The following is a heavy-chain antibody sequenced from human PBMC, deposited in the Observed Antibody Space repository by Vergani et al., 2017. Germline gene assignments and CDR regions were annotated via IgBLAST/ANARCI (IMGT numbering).Heavy chain of an antibody. V-gene: IGHV4-39*01. J-gene: IGHJ2*01. CDR3: ARQQQLDPRPRNYWYFDL. CDR1: GGSISSGGYY. D-gene: IGHD6-13*01. Sequence: QVQLQESGPGLVKPSQTLSLTCTVSGGSISSGGYYWGWIRQPPGKGLEWIGSIYYSGSTYYNPSLKSRVTISVDTSKNQFSLKLSSVTAADTAVYYCARQQQLDPRPRNYWYFDLWGRGTLVTVSS. CDR2: IYYSGST.